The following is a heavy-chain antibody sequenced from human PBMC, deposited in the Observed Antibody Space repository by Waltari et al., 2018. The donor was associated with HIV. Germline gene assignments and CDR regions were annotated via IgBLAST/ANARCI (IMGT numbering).Heavy chain of an antibody. Sequence: QVQLQQWGAGLLKPSETLSLPCAVYGVSFNDYFWAWFRRSPEKGLEWIGENDHRGETNYNPSFKSRVVISVDMSKNQFSLNLKSVTAADTAVYYCARGLGSRPFFRAYEPWGQGTLVTVSS. CDR1: GVSFNDYF. J-gene: IGHJ4*02. CDR2: NDHRGET. D-gene: IGHD2-21*01. CDR3: ARGLGSRPFFRAYEP. V-gene: IGHV4-34*01.